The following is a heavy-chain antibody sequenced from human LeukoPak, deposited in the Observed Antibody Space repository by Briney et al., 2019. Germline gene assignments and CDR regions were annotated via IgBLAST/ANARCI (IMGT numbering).Heavy chain of an antibody. D-gene: IGHD6-19*01. V-gene: IGHV4-59*02. J-gene: IGHJ4*02. CDR2: IYYSGSS. Sequence: SETLSLTCSVSGDSVSSYFWTWIRQSPGKGLEWIGCIYYSGSSNSNPSLRSRVTISIDTSKNQLSLNLSSVTAADTAVYYCARGWGYFDYWSQGILVTVSS. CDR3: ARGWGYFDY. CDR1: GDSVSSYF.